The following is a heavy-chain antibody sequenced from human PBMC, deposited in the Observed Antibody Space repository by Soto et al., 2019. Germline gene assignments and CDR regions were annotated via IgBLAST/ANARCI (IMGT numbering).Heavy chain of an antibody. CDR3: ARGREGSNYYFDY. CDR2: IVPIFGKA. D-gene: IGHD3-10*01. V-gene: IGHV1-69*01. CDR1: GGTFSDSV. Sequence: QVQLVQSGPEVKKPGSSVKVSCKASGGTFSDSVTSWVRQAPGQGLEWMGGIVPIFGKANLAEKFQDRVTITADESTSTAYMKLSSLRSEDTAVYYCARGREGSNYYFDYWGQGTLVTVSS. J-gene: IGHJ4*02.